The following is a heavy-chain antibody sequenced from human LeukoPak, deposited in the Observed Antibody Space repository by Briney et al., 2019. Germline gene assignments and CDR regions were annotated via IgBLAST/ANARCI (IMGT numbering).Heavy chain of an antibody. CDR1: GGSISSGGYY. CDR3: ARAGSAAAGLFDY. CDR2: IYYGGST. V-gene: IGHV4-31*03. J-gene: IGHJ4*02. D-gene: IGHD6-13*01. Sequence: PPQTLSLTCTVSGGSISSGGYYWTWIRQHPGKGLEWIGYIYYGGSTYYNPSLKSRVTISVDTSKNHFSLKLSSLTAADTAVYYCARAGSAAAGLFDYWGQGTLVTVSS.